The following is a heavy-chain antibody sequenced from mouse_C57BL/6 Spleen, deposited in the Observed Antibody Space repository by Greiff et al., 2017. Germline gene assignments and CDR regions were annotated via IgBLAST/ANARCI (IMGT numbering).Heavy chain of an antibody. Sequence: EVKLVESGADLVKPGGSLTLSCAASGFTFTSYGMSWVRQTPGKRLEWVATISSGGSYTYYPDSVKGRFSISRDNAKNTLYLQMSSLKSEDTAMYYCARSGNYDYWFAYWGQGTLVTVSA. CDR1: GFTFTSYG. D-gene: IGHD2-4*01. CDR3: ARSGNYDYWFAY. J-gene: IGHJ3*01. V-gene: IGHV5-6*01. CDR2: ISSGGSYT.